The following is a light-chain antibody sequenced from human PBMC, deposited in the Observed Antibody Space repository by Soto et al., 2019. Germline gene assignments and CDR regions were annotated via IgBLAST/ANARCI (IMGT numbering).Light chain of an antibody. CDR3: HSYVSSSTPYV. CDR1: STNIGACYD. CDR2: DDS. J-gene: IGLJ1*01. Sequence: QSVLTQPPSVSGSPGQSITISCTGSSTNIGACYDVHWYQQLPVTAPKLLIYDDSNRPSGVPDRFSGSKSGNSASLTIAGLQAEDEGDYYCHSYVSSSTPYVFGTGTKVTVL. V-gene: IGLV1-40*01.